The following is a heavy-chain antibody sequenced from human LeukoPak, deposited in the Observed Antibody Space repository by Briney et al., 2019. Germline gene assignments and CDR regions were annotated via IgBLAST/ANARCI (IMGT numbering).Heavy chain of an antibody. CDR3: ARVGYDILTGPEDYFDY. V-gene: IGHV1-8*01. D-gene: IGHD3-9*01. J-gene: IGHJ4*02. CDR2: MNPNSGNT. Sequence: ASVKVSCKASGYTFTSYDINWVRQAPGQGLEWMGWMNPNSGNTGYAQKFQGRVTMTRNTSRSTAYMELSSLRSEDTAVYCCARVGYDILTGPEDYFDYWGQGTLVTVSS. CDR1: GYTFTSYD.